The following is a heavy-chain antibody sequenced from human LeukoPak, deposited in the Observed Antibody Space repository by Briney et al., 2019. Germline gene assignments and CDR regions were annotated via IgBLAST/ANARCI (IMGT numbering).Heavy chain of an antibody. Sequence: SETLSLTCTVSGGSISSSSYYWGWIRQPPGKGLEWIGSIYYSGSTYYDPSLKSRVTISVDTSKNQFSLKLSSATAADTAVYYCARGTFAQRYYYGSGSRDWFDPWGQGTLVTVSS. V-gene: IGHV4-39*07. CDR2: IYYSGST. CDR1: GGSISSSSYY. J-gene: IGHJ5*02. CDR3: ARGTFAQRYYYGSGSRDWFDP. D-gene: IGHD3-10*01.